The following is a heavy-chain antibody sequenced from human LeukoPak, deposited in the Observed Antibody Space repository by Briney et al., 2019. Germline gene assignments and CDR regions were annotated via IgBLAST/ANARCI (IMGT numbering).Heavy chain of an antibody. CDR2: ISSSRSFI. CDR1: GFTFSSYS. Sequence: GGSLRLSCAASGFTFSSYSMNWVRQAPGKGLEWVSSISSSRSFIYYADSVKGRFTISRDNAKNSLYLQMNSLRAEDTAVYYCATYGDSRRRDWYFDLWGRGTLVTVSS. CDR3: ATYGDSRRRDWYFDL. D-gene: IGHD4-17*01. V-gene: IGHV3-21*01. J-gene: IGHJ2*01.